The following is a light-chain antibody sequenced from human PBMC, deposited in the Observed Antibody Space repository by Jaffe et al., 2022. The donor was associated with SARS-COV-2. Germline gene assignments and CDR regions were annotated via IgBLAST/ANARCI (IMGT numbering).Light chain of an antibody. J-gene: IGLJ3*02. CDR2: EVN. CDR3: SSYAGSNNWV. V-gene: IGLV2-8*01. Sequence: QSALTQPPSASGSPGQSVTISCTGTSSDVGDYKYVSWYQQHPGKAPKLMIFEVNKRPSGVPDRFSGSKSGNTASLTVSGLQAEDEADYYCSSYAGSNNWVFGGGTKVTVL. CDR1: SSDVGDYKY.